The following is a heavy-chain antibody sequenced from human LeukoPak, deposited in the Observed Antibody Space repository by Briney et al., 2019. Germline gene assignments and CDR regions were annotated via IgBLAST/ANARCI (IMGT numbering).Heavy chain of an antibody. V-gene: IGHV3-15*01. D-gene: IGHD4-17*01. Sequence: PGGSLRLSCAASGFTFSNAWMSWVRQAPGKGLEWVGRIKSKTDGGTTDYAAPVKGRFTISRDDSKNTLYLQMNSLKTEDTAVYYCTTDSPHDYGDDAFDIWGQGTMVTVSS. CDR2: IKSKTDGGTT. J-gene: IGHJ3*02. CDR1: GFTFSNAW. CDR3: TTDSPHDYGDDAFDI.